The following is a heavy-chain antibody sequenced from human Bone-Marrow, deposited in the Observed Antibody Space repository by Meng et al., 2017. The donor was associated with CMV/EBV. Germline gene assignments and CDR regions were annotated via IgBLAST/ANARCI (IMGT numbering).Heavy chain of an antibody. CDR1: GLTFSSYW. CDR2: ISSDGSST. J-gene: IGHJ4*02. D-gene: IGHD2-2*02. CDR3: ARAPRYCSSTSCYMGDYFDY. Sequence: GESLKISCAASGLTFSSYWMHWVLLAPGKGLVWVSRISSDGSSTSYADSVKGRFTISRDNAKNTLYLQMSSLRAEDTAVYYCARAPRYCSSTSCYMGDYFDYWGQGNLVNVAS. V-gene: IGHV3-74*01.